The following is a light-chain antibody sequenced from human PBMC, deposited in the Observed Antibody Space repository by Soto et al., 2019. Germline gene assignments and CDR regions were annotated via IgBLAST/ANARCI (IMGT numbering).Light chain of an antibody. CDR3: QQYGSSIT. V-gene: IGKV3-20*01. CDR2: GTS. CDR1: QSVYSSH. Sequence: EFVLTQSPGTLSLSPGERATLSCRASQSVYSSHLAWYQHIPGQAPRXLIYGTSSRATGIPDRFSGSGSGTDFTLTISRLEPEDFAVFYCQQYGSSITFGQGTRLEIK. J-gene: IGKJ5*01.